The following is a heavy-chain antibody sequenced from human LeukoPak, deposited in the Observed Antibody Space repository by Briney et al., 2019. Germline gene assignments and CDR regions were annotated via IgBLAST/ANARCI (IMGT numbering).Heavy chain of an antibody. J-gene: IGHJ4*02. D-gene: IGHD2-2*01. Sequence: GRSLRLSCAGSGFIFNNYAMHWVRQPPGKGLEWVSGISWNSGTIDYADSVRGRFTISRDNSKNTLYLQMNSLRAEDTAVYYCASQYCSSTSCYAGYFDYWGQGTLVTVSS. V-gene: IGHV3-9*01. CDR1: GFIFNNYA. CDR3: ASQYCSSTSCYAGYFDY. CDR2: ISWNSGTI.